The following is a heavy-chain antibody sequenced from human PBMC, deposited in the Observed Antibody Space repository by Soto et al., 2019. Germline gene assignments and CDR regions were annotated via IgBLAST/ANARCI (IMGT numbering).Heavy chain of an antibody. D-gene: IGHD2-15*01. CDR1: GYSFTSYW. CDR3: ARHKCSGGSCPNWFDP. CDR2: IDPSDSYT. Sequence: PGESLKISCKGSGYSFTSYWISWVRQMPGKGLEWMGRIDPSDSYTNYSPSLQGHVTISADKSISTAYLQWSSLKASDTAMYYCARHKCSGGSCPNWFDPWGQGTLVTVSS. J-gene: IGHJ5*02. V-gene: IGHV5-10-1*01.